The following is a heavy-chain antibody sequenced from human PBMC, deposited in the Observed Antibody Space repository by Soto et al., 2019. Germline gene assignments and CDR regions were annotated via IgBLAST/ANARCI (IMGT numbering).Heavy chain of an antibody. V-gene: IGHV4-34*01. CDR2: MSHSGGT. CDR1: GGFVSSGSYY. D-gene: IGHD1-1*01. J-gene: IGHJ3*02. CDR3: ARVERGTATTVVDAFDI. Sequence: QVQLQQWGAGLLKPSETLSLTCAVYGGFVSSGSYYWSWIRQPPGQGLEWIGEMSHSGGTHFNPYLKSSVTISVDTSKNQFSLKMSSVTAADTALYYCARVERGTATTVVDAFDIWGPGTMVTVSS.